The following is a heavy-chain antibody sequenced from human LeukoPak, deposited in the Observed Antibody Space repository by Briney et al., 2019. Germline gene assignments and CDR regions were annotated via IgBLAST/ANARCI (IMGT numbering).Heavy chain of an antibody. CDR3: ARHGDRIAAAFDY. V-gene: IGHV4-39*01. J-gene: IGHJ4*02. Sequence: KPSETLSLTCTVSGGSISSSSYYWGWIRPPPGKGLEWIGSIYYSGSTYYNPSLKSRVTISVDTSKNQFSLKLSSVTAADTAVYYCARHGDRIAAAFDYWGQGTLVTVSS. D-gene: IGHD6-13*01. CDR1: GGSISSSSYY. CDR2: IYYSGST.